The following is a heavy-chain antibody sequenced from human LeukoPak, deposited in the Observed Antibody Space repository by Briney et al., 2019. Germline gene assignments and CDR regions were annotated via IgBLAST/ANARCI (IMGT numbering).Heavy chain of an antibody. Sequence: GASVKVSCKASGDTFTGYYMHWVRQAPGQGLEWIGWINPNSGDTNYAKKFQGRVTMTRDTSISTAYMELSRLRSEDRAVYYCARVPGTSSAYYFDYWGQGTLVTVSS. CDR2: INPNSGDT. J-gene: IGHJ4*02. CDR3: ARVPGTSSAYYFDY. D-gene: IGHD1-1*01. V-gene: IGHV1-2*02. CDR1: GDTFTGYY.